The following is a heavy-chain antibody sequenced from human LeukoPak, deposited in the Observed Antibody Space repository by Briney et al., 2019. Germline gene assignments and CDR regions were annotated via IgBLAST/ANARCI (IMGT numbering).Heavy chain of an antibody. CDR3: AGGGGGSGGGVYYFDY. V-gene: IGHV4-4*07. Sequence: SETLSLTCTVSGGSISSYYWSWIRQPAGKGLEWIGRIYTSGSTNYNPSLKSRVTISVDTSKNQFSLKLSSVTAADTAVYYCAGGGGGSGGGVYYFDYWGQGTLVTVSS. D-gene: IGHD3-16*01. J-gene: IGHJ4*02. CDR2: IYTSGST. CDR1: GGSISSYY.